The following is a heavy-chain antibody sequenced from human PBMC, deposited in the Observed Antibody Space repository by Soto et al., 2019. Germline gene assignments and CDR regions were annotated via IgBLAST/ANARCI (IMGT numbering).Heavy chain of an antibody. CDR2: ISSSGRTI. CDR1: GFTFSDYY. V-gene: IGHV3-11*01. CDR3: ARHHDS. Sequence: GGSLRLSCAASGFTFSDYYMSWIRQAPGKGLEWVSYISSSGRTIYYADSVKGRFTISRDNAKNQFSLKLSSVTAADTAVYYCARHHDSWGQGTLVTVSS. J-gene: IGHJ4*02.